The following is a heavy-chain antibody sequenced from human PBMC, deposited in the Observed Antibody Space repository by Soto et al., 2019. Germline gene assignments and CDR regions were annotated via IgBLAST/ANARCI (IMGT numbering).Heavy chain of an antibody. CDR1: GGTFSSYA. J-gene: IGHJ3*02. V-gene: IGHV1-69*01. CDR3: ARDLELRNGAFDI. D-gene: IGHD1-26*01. Sequence: QVQLVQSGAEVKKPGSSVKVSSKASGGTFSSYAISWVRQAPGQGLEWMGGIIPIFGTANYAQKFQGRGTITADESTSTGYMELRSLRSEDTAVYYCARDLELRNGAFDIWGQGTMVTVSS. CDR2: IIPIFGTA.